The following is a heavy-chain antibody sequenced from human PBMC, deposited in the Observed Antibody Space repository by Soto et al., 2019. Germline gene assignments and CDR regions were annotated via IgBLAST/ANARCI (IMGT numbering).Heavy chain of an antibody. Sequence: QVQLVESGGGVVQPGRSLRLSCAASGFTFSSYGMHWVRQAPGKGLEWVAVIWYDGSNKYYADSVKGRFTISRDNSKNPLYLQMNSAGAEDTAVYYCAREGSYCSGGSCSPDAFDIWGQGTMVTVSS. CDR2: IWYDGSNK. CDR1: GFTFSSYG. CDR3: AREGSYCSGGSCSPDAFDI. J-gene: IGHJ3*02. V-gene: IGHV3-33*01. D-gene: IGHD2-15*01.